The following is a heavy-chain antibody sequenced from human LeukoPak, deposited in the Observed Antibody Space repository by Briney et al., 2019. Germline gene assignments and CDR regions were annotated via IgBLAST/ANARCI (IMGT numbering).Heavy chain of an antibody. J-gene: IGHJ4*02. Sequence: GGSLRLSCAASGFTFTDYWMHWVRQVPGKGLVWVSRISTDGSSNSYADSVKGRFTISRDNAKNSLYLQMNSLRAEDTAVYYCARDGYYYGSGSYYISDYWGQGTLVTVSS. D-gene: IGHD3-10*01. V-gene: IGHV3-74*01. CDR2: ISTDGSSN. CDR1: GFTFTDYW. CDR3: ARDGYYYGSGSYYISDY.